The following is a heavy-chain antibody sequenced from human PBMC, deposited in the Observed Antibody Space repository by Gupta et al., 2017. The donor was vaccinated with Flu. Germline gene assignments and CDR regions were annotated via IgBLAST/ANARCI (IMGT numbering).Heavy chain of an antibody. J-gene: IGHJ3*01. CDR1: GFIFVTYF. V-gene: IGHV3-21*02. CDR2: ISNSKSYL. Sequence: EVQLVESGGGLVKHGGSLRLSCAASGFIFVTYFISWARQAQGKGLGWVLSISNSKSYLYYTDSVKGRFAISRDNAKNSLSLQLNSLRVEDTAVYYCVRHFSDRDAFDVWGQGTMVTVFS. CDR3: VRHFSDRDAFDV. D-gene: IGHD3-22*01.